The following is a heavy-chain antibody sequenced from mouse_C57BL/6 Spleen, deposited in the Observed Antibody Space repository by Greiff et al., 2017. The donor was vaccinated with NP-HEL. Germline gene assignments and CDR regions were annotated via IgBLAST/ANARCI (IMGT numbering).Heavy chain of an antibody. CDR2: IHPNSGST. CDR1: GYTFTSYW. V-gene: IGHV1-64*01. D-gene: IGHD1-1*01. Sequence: VQLQQPGAELVKPGASVKLSCKASGYTFTSYWMHWVKQRPGQGLEWIGMIHPNSGSTNYNEKFKSKATLTVDKSSSTAYMQLSSLTSEDSAVYYCASYYGSIYAMDYWGQGTSVTVSS. CDR3: ASYYGSIYAMDY. J-gene: IGHJ4*01.